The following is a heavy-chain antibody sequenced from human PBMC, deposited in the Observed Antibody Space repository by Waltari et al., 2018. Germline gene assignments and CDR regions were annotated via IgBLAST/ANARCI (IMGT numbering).Heavy chain of an antibody. D-gene: IGHD1-1*01. Sequence: QVQLQQWGAGLLKPSETLSLTCAVYGGSFRGYYWSWIRQPPGKGLGWIGKTTDSERTKYNPSLKSRISISVDTSKNQFSLTVFSVTAADAAVYYCARGDGTGKYGYWGQGTRVTVSS. CDR1: GGSFRGYY. J-gene: IGHJ4*02. CDR2: TTDSERT. CDR3: ARGDGTGKYGY. V-gene: IGHV4-34*02.